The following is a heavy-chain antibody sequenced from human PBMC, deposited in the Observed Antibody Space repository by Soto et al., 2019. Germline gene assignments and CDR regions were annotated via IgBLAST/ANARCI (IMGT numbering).Heavy chain of an antibody. J-gene: IGHJ3*02. CDR1: GGSISSGNCY. D-gene: IGHD6-19*01. Sequence: PSEILSLTCTVSGGSISSGNCYWSWIRQPPGKGLERIGFISYSGSTYYNASLKSRITINPDTSKNQFSLQLNSVTPEDTAVYYCARDRPSPEGSSGWYGSFRLGVRDAFDIWGQGTMVTVSS. CDR2: ISYSGST. V-gene: IGHV4-30-4*01. CDR3: ARDRPSPEGSSGWYGSFRLGVRDAFDI.